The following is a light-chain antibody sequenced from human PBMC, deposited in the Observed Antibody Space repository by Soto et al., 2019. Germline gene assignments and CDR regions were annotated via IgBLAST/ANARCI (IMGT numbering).Light chain of an antibody. V-gene: IGLV6-57*01. CDR2: EDN. CDR3: QSYDSINRV. Sequence: NFMLTQPHSVSESPGKTVTISCTRSSGSIASNYVQWYQQRPGSSPSIVIYEDNQSYSGVPDRFSGSIDSSSNSASLTISGLKTEDEADYYCQSYDSINRVFGGGTKLTVL. CDR1: SGSIASNY. J-gene: IGLJ3*02.